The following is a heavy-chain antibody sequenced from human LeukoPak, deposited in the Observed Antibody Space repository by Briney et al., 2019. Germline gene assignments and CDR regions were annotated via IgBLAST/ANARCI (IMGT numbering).Heavy chain of an antibody. Sequence: ASVKVSCKAPGYTFTGYYMHWVRQAPGQGLEWMGWINPNSGGTNYAQKFQGRVTMTRDTSISTAYMELSRLRSDDTAVYYCARDLDRIAAAGSSAFDIWGQGTMVTVSS. CDR3: ARDLDRIAAAGSSAFDI. CDR2: INPNSGGT. J-gene: IGHJ3*02. D-gene: IGHD6-13*01. CDR1: GYTFTGYY. V-gene: IGHV1-2*02.